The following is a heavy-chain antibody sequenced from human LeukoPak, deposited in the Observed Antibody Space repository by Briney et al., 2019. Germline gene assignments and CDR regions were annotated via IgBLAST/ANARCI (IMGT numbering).Heavy chain of an antibody. Sequence: GGSLRLSCAASGFTVSNNYMSWVRQARGKGLEWVSVIYSGDNTYYVESVKGRFTISRDNSKNTLFLQMNRLRAEDTAVYYCAGRRVLDASFDYWGQGTLVTVSS. CDR3: AGRRVLDASFDY. CDR2: IYSGDNT. J-gene: IGHJ4*02. V-gene: IGHV3-66*02. D-gene: IGHD3-16*01. CDR1: GFTVSNNY.